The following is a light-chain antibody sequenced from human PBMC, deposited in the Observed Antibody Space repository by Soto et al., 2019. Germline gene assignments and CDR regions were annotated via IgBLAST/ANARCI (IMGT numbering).Light chain of an antibody. Sequence: DIQMTQSPSTLSATAGDRVTITCRASQSISAWLAWYQQKPGKAPKLLIYDASNLESGVPSRFSGSGSGTDFTLTISSLQSEDFAEYHCQQYNNWPQTFGQGTKVDI. CDR1: QSISAW. CDR3: QQYNNWPQT. J-gene: IGKJ1*01. CDR2: DAS. V-gene: IGKV1-5*01.